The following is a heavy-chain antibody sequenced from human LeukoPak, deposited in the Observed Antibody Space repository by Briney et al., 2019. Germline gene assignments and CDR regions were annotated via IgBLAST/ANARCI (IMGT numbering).Heavy chain of an antibody. CDR1: GFTFSSYE. Sequence: PGGSLRLSCAASGFTFSSYEMNWVRQAPGKGLEWVSYISSSGSTIYYADSVKGRFTISRDNAKNSLYLQMNSLRAEDTAVYYCARAKARLLWFGELLGYFDYWGQGTLVTVSS. D-gene: IGHD3-10*01. J-gene: IGHJ4*02. V-gene: IGHV3-48*03. CDR2: ISSSGSTI. CDR3: ARAKARLLWFGELLGYFDY.